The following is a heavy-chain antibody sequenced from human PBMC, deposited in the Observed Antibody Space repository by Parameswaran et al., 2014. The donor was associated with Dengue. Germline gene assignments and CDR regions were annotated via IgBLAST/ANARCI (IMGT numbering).Heavy chain of an antibody. V-gene: IGHV1-69*01. D-gene: IGHD3-10*01. CDR2: IIPIFGTA. CDR3: AGLYYGSGSPLLTSFDY. J-gene: IGHJ4*02. Sequence: SWVRQAPGQGLEWMGGIIPIFGTANYAQKFQGRVTITADESTSTAYMELSSLRSEDTAVYYCAGLYYGSGSPLLTSFDYWGQGTLVTVSS.